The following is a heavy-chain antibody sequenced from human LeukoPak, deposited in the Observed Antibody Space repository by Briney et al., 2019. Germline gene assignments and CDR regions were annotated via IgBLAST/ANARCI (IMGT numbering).Heavy chain of an antibody. J-gene: IGHJ4*02. CDR1: GFTFSSYG. V-gene: IGHV3-23*01. CDR2: ISGSGGST. D-gene: IGHD3-22*01. CDR3: ARKNYYDSSAYRGPFDY. Sequence: PGGSLRLSCAASGFTFSSYGMSWVRQAPGKGLEWVSAISGSGGSTYYADSVKGRFTTSRDNSKNTLYLQMNSLRAEDTAVYYCARKNYYDSSAYRGPFDYRGQGTLVTVSS.